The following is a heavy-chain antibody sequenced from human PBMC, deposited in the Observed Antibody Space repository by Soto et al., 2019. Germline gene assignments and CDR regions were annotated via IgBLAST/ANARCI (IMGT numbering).Heavy chain of an antibody. D-gene: IGHD3-3*01. CDR3: ALRGDYDFWSGYYTGGHHYYYYGMDV. CDR2: IIPIFGTA. V-gene: IGHV1-69*06. Sequence: SVKVACKASGGTFSSYAISWVRQAPGQGLEWMGGIIPIFGTANYAQKFQGRVTITADKSTSTAYMELSSLRSEDTAVYYCALRGDYDFWSGYYTGGHHYYYYGMDVWGQGTTVTVSS. CDR1: GGTFSSYA. J-gene: IGHJ6*02.